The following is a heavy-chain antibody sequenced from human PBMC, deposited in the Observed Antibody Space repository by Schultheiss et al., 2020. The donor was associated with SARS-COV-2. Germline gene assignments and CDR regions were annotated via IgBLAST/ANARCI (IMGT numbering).Heavy chain of an antibody. V-gene: IGHV3-30*04. D-gene: IGHD3-10*01. J-gene: IGHJ6*02. CDR1: GFTFSSYA. CDR2: ISYDGSNK. CDR3: ASDLYGSGSYYSRDYYYYGMDV. Sequence: GGSLRLSCAASGFTFSSYAMNWVRQAPGKGLEWVAVISYDGSNKYYADSVKGRFTISRDNSKNTLYLQMNSLRAEDTAVYYCASDLYGSGSYYSRDYYYYGMDVWGQGTTVTVSS.